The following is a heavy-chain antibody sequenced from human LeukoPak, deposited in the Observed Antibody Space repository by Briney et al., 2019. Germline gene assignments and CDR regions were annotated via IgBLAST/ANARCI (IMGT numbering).Heavy chain of an antibody. J-gene: IGHJ4*02. D-gene: IGHD3-9*01. CDR1: GFTFSSYA. Sequence: QPGRSLRLSCAASGFTFSSYAMHWVRQAPGKGLEWVAVTSYDGSNKYYADSVKGRFTISRDNSKNTLYLQMNSLRAEDTAVYYCAREARYFDWLTSIPSHFDYWGQGTLVTVSS. CDR2: TSYDGSNK. V-gene: IGHV3-30*04. CDR3: AREARYFDWLTSIPSHFDY.